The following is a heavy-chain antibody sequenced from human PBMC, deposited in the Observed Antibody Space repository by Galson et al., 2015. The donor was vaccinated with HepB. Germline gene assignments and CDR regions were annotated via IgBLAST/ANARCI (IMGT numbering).Heavy chain of an antibody. CDR1: GFTFSDYW. CDR3: ARHERAGTVDY. Sequence: SLRLSCAASGFTFSDYWMTWVRHAPGKGPEWVANINQDGVGTYYVGSVTGRFTISRDNAKNSLYLQMTRLRAEDTAVYYCARHERAGTVDYWGQGTLVTVSS. CDR2: INQDGVGT. V-gene: IGHV3-7*01. J-gene: IGHJ4*02. D-gene: IGHD6-19*01.